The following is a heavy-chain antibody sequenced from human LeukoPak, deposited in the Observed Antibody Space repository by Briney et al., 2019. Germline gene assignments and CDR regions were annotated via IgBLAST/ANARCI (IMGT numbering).Heavy chain of an antibody. CDR2: NNGDGGTT. CDR1: GFSLSGYW. D-gene: IGHD2-15*01. J-gene: IGHJ5*02. Sequence: GGSLRLSCVASGFSLSGYWMYWVRQAPGRGLMYISRNNGDGGTTNYADVVKGRFTMSRDNVKNTLYLQMNSLRVEDTAVYYCARDPRNVGLAPWGQGTLVTVSS. CDR3: ARDPRNVGLAP. V-gene: IGHV3-74*01.